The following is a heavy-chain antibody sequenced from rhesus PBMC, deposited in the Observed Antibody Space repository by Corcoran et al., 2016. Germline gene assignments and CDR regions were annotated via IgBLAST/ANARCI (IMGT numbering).Heavy chain of an antibody. Sequence: EVQLVESGGGLATPGGSLRLSCAASGFPFSDYYMAWVRQAPGKGLEWVSRISNGGGNTWYAESVKGRFTISRENAKNTLYLQMNSLRVEDMAVYYCARDWGYWGQGVLVTVSS. CDR2: ISNGGGNT. V-gene: IGHV3-178*01. J-gene: IGHJ4*01. CDR3: ARDWGY. D-gene: IGHD3-34*01. CDR1: GFPFSDYY.